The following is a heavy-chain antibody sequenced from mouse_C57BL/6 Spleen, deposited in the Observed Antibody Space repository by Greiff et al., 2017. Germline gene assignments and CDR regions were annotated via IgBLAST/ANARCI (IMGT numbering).Heavy chain of an antibody. CDR2: IYPGSGST. CDR3: ANWDAWYFDV. J-gene: IGHJ1*03. V-gene: IGHV1-55*01. CDR1: GYTFTSYW. Sequence: QVQLQQPGAELVKPGASVKMSCTASGYTFTSYWITWVKQRPGQGLEWIGDIYPGSGSTNYNEKFKSKATLTVDTSSSTAYMQLSSLTSEDSAVYYCANWDAWYFDVWGTGTTVTVSS. D-gene: IGHD4-1*01.